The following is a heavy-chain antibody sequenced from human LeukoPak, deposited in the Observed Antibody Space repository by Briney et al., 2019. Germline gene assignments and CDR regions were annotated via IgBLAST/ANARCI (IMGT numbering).Heavy chain of an antibody. CDR2: ISGSGGST. V-gene: IGHV3-23*01. CDR3: AKGKDDSSGWYFFY. Sequence: GGSLRLSCAASGFTVTSNYMNWVRQAPGKGLEWVSAISGSGGSTYYADSVKGRFTISRDNSKNTLYLQMNSLRAEDTAVYYCAKGKDDSSGWYFFYWGQGTLVTVSS. J-gene: IGHJ4*02. CDR1: GFTVTSNY. D-gene: IGHD6-19*01.